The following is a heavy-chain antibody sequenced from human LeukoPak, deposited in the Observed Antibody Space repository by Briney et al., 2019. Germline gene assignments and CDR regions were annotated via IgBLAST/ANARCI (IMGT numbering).Heavy chain of an antibody. V-gene: IGHV3-21*01. CDR2: ISSSSYI. D-gene: IGHD3/OR15-3a*01. J-gene: IGHJ4*02. CDR1: GFTFSSYA. Sequence: NPGGSLRLSCAASGFTFSSYAMSWVRQGPGKGLEWVSSISSSSYIYYADSVKGRFTISRDNAKNSLFLQMNSLRAEDTALYYCARDRDWYTFDSWGQGTLVAVSS. CDR3: ARDRDWYTFDS.